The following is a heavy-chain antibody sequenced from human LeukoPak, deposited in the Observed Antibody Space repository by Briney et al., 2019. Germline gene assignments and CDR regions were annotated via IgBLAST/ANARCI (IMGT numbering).Heavy chain of an antibody. D-gene: IGHD3-10*02. V-gene: IGHV1-69*13. CDR3: ARDVPASN. CDR2: IIPIFGTA. Sequence: SVKVSCKASGYTFTSYGISWVRQAPGQGLEWMGGIIPIFGTANYAQKFQGRVTITADESTSTAYMELSSLRSEDTAVYYCARDVPASNWGQGTLVTVSS. J-gene: IGHJ4*02. CDR1: GYTFTSYG.